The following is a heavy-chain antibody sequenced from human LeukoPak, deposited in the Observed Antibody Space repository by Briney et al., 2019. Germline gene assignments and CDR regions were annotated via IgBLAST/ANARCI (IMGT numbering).Heavy chain of an antibody. J-gene: IGHJ4*02. Sequence: PGGSLRLSCAASGFTFNNAWMSWVRQAPGKGLEWVGRIKSKTDGGTTDYAAPVKGRFTISRDDSKNTLYLQMNSLKTEDTAVYYCATEIVVVVAAAPSGWFDFWGQGTLVTVSS. CDR1: GFTFNNAW. V-gene: IGHV3-15*01. D-gene: IGHD2-15*01. CDR3: ATEIVVVVAAAPSGWFDF. CDR2: IKSKTDGGTT.